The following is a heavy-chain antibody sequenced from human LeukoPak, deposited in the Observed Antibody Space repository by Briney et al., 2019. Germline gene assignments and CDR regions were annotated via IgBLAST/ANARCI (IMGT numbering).Heavy chain of an antibody. Sequence: SETLSLTCTVSGGSISSHYWSWIRQPPGKGLEWIGYIYYSGSTNYNPSLKSRVTISVDTSKNQFSLKLSSVTAADTAVYYCAREYPNCGGDCYFDYWGQGTLVTVSS. D-gene: IGHD2-21*02. J-gene: IGHJ4*02. CDR1: GGSISSHY. CDR2: IYYSGST. V-gene: IGHV4-59*11. CDR3: AREYPNCGGDCYFDY.